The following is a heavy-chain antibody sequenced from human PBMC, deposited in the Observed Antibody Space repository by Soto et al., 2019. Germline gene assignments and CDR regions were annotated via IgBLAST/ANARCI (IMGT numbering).Heavy chain of an antibody. CDR1: GYTFTKYG. V-gene: IGHV1-18*01. D-gene: IGHD1-26*01. CDR3: ARVRNSYSDF. J-gene: IGHJ4*02. CDR2: ITVYRDNT. Sequence: GASVKVSCKAYGYTFTKYGITWVRQAPGQGLEWMGWITVYRDNTNYAQRLQGRITMTTDTSTSTAYMELRSLTSDDTAVYYCARVRNSYSDFWGQGTLVTVSS.